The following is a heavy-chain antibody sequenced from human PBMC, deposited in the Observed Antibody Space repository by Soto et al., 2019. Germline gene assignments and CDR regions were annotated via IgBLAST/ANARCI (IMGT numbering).Heavy chain of an antibody. D-gene: IGHD6-6*01. CDR3: ARVGAGGSSSTHHDY. CDR1: GYTFTGYY. J-gene: IGHJ4*02. Sequence: GASVKVSCKASGYTFTGYYMHWVRQAPGQGLEWMGWINPNSGGTNYAQKFQGRVTMTRDTSISTAYMELRSVTAADTAVYFCARVGAGGSSSTHHDYWGPGALVTVSS. CDR2: INPNSGGT. V-gene: IGHV1-2*02.